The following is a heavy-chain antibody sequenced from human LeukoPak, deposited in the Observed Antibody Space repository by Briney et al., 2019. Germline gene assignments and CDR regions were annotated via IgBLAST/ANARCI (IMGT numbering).Heavy chain of an antibody. CDR3: AKSGGYGLIDY. J-gene: IGHJ4*02. V-gene: IGHV4-39*01. D-gene: IGHD1-26*01. CDR2: IDSSVST. CDR1: GASISGSGYY. Sequence: SETLSLTCTYSGASISGSGYYWGWIRQPPGKGLEWIGSIDSSVSTYYNAALQSPFTISIETSKNKISLRLNSVTAADTAMYYCAKSGGYGLIDYWGQGTLVTVSS.